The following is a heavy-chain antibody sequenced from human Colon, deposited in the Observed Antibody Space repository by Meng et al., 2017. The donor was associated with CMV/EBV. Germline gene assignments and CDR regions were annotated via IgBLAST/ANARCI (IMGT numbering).Heavy chain of an antibody. V-gene: IGHV1-8*01. Sequence: SGYTFTSYDINGMRQATGQGLEWMGWMDPNSDNTDYAQKFKRRVTMNKNTSISTAYMELSSLRSEDTAVYYCARVYGSGKYIWVDPWGQGTLVTVSS. J-gene: IGHJ5*02. D-gene: IGHD3-10*01. CDR2: MDPNSDNT. CDR1: GYTFTSYD. CDR3: ARVYGSGKYIWVDP.